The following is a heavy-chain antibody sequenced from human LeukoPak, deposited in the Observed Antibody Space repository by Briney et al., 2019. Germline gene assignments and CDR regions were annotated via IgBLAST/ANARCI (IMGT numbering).Heavy chain of an antibody. Sequence: GRSLRLSCAASGFIFSNYGIHWVRQAPGKGLEWVAVISYDGSNKYADSVKGRFTISRDNSKNTLFLQMNSLRPDDTAVYYCATTLGSGWKFDYWGQGTLVTVSS. V-gene: IGHV3-30*03. D-gene: IGHD6-19*01. CDR3: ATTLGSGWKFDY. J-gene: IGHJ4*02. CDR2: ISYDGSNK. CDR1: GFIFSNYG.